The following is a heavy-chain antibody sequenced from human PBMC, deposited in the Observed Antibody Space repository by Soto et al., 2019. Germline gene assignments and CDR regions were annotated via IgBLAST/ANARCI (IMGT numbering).Heavy chain of an antibody. CDR1: GFTFSSYA. D-gene: IGHD2-15*01. V-gene: IGHV3-23*01. CDR2: ISGSGGST. CDR3: AKLLLETRAAPGEVDY. J-gene: IGHJ4*02. Sequence: EVQLLESGGGLVQPGGSLRLSCAASGFTFSSYAMSWVRQAPGKGLEWVSAISGSGGSTYYADSVKGRLTISRDNSKNTLYLQMNSLRAEDTAVYDCAKLLLETRAAPGEVDYWGQGTLVTVSS.